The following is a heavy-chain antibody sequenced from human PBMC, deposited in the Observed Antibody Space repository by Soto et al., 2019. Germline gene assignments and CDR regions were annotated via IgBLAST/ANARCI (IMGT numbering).Heavy chain of an antibody. Sequence: SETLSLTCAVSGGSISSYYWSWIRQPPGKGLEWIGYIYYSGSTNYNPSLKSRVTISVDTSKNQFSLKLSSVTAADTAVYYCARGQPVSMVRGVITPGFDYWGQGTLVTVSS. CDR2: IYYSGST. CDR3: ARGQPVSMVRGVITPGFDY. V-gene: IGHV4-59*01. D-gene: IGHD3-10*01. J-gene: IGHJ4*02. CDR1: GGSISSYY.